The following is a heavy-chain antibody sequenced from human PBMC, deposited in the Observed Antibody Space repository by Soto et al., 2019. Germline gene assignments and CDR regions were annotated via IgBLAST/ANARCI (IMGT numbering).Heavy chain of an antibody. V-gene: IGHV3-23*01. Sequence: EVQLLESGGGLVQPGGSLRLSCAASGFTFSSYAMSWVRQAPGKGLEWVSAISGSGGSTYYADSVKGRFTISRDNSKNPLYLQMNSLSAEDTAVYYCEIRVGPMLAVDYGCQGTRVT. CDR1: GFTFSSYA. CDR2: ISGSGGST. J-gene: IGHJ4*02. D-gene: IGHD1-26*01. CDR3: EIRVGPMLAVDY.